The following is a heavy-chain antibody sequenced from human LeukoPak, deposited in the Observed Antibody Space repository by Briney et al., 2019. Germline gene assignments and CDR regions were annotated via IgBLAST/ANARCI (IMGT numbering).Heavy chain of an antibody. V-gene: IGHV4-34*01. J-gene: IGHJ4*02. D-gene: IGHD1-26*01. CDR1: GGSFSGFY. Sequence: PSETLSLTCAVYGGSFSGFYWSWIRQPPGKGLEWIGEINHSGSTNYNPSLKSRVTISVDTSKNQFSPKLSSVTAADTAIYYCARFGELAPYFDYWGRGTLVTVSS. CDR3: ARFGELAPYFDY. CDR2: INHSGST.